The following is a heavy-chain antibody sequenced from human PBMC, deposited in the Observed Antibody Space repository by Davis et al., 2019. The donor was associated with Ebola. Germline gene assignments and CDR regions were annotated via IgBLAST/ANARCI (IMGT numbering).Heavy chain of an antibody. CDR2: MSSSGTT. J-gene: IGHJ4*02. CDR1: GGSTGSYY. V-gene: IGHV4-39*07. D-gene: IGHD3-22*01. Sequence: SEALSLTCTVSGGSTGSYYWGWIRQPPGKGLDWIGSMSSSGTTYYNPSLKSRVTISIYTSKTQFSLRLSSVTAADTAIYFCARDRHDSRAYGFWGKGTQVTVSS. CDR3: ARDRHDSRAYGF.